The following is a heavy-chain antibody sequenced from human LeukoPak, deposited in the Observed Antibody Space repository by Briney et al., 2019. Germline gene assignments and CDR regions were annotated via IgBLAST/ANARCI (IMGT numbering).Heavy chain of an antibody. CDR1: GGTFSNFG. CDR3: ARDDGRYFDRLGHDAFDI. D-gene: IGHD3-9*01. CDR2: IIPIFGTS. J-gene: IGHJ3*02. V-gene: IGHV1-69*13. Sequence: SVKVSCKASGGTFSNFGISWVRQAPGQGLEWMGGIIPIFGTSNYAQKFQGRVTITADESTSTAYMELSSLRSEDTAVYYCARDDGRYFDRLGHDAFDIWGQGTLVTVSS.